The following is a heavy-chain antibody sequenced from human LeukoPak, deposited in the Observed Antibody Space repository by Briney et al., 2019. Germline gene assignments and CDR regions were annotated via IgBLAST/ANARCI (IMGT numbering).Heavy chain of an antibody. CDR1: GGSFSGYY. V-gene: IGHV4-34*01. CDR3: ARQHDDSSGLLEY. D-gene: IGHD3-22*01. J-gene: IGHJ4*02. Sequence: SETLSLTCGVYGGSFSGYYWSWIRQPPGKGLEWIGEINHSGSTNYNPSLKSRVTISVDTSKNQFSLKLTSVTAADTAVYYCARQHDDSSGLLEYWGQGTLVTVSS. CDR2: INHSGST.